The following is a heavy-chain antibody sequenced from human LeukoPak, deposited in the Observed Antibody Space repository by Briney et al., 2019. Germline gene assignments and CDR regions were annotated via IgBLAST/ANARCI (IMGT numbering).Heavy chain of an antibody. V-gene: IGHV3-66*01. CDR2: IYSNTSA. Sequence: GGSLRLSCAASGFTISYNYMSWVRQAPGKGLQWVSVIYSNTSAYYADSVKGRFIISRDNSKDTLYLQMNSLRVEDTAVYYCARAHAGILTGYYLDYWGQGTLVTVSS. CDR3: ARAHAGILTGYYLDY. D-gene: IGHD3-9*01. CDR1: GFTISYNY. J-gene: IGHJ4*02.